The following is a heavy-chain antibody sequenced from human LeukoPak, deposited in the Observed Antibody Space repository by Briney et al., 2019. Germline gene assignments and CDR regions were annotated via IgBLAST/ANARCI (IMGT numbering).Heavy chain of an antibody. CDR3: ARGRVDILTGYSTGGYYYYYMDV. J-gene: IGHJ6*03. CDR2: IYYSGST. D-gene: IGHD3-9*01. CDR1: GGSITSYY. Sequence: IPSETLSLTCTVSGGSITSYYWSWIRQPPGKGLEWIGYIYYSGSTDYNPSLKSRVTISVDTSKNQFSLKLSFVTAADTAVYYCARGRVDILTGYSTGGYYYYYMDVWGKGTTVTVSS. V-gene: IGHV4-59*08.